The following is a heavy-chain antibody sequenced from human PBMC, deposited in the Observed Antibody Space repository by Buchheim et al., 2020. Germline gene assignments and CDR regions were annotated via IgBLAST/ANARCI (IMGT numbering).Heavy chain of an antibody. CDR1: GFIFNSVW. V-gene: IGHV3-15*07. CDR2: IKSETEGGTP. Sequence: EVQLVESGGDSVKPGESLRLSCATSGFIFNSVWLNWVRQAPGKGLEWVARIKSETEGGTPDYAASVKGRFVISRDDSKKVGYLQMNNLQVEDTAVYYCTPGSPFQYWGHGT. J-gene: IGHJ4*01. CDR3: TPGSPFQY.